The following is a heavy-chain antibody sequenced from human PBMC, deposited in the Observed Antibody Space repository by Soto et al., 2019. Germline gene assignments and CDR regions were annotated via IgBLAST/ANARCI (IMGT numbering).Heavy chain of an antibody. CDR1: GGTFSSYA. CDR3: ASGPFYDFWSGGGYYYSVMDV. Sequence: SVKVSCKASGGTFSSYAISWVRQAPGQGLEWMGGIIPIFGTANYAQKFQGRVTITADKSTSTAYMELSSLRSEDTAVYYCASGPFYDFWSGGGYYYSVMDVWGQGTTVPVSS. V-gene: IGHV1-69*06. D-gene: IGHD3-3*01. CDR2: IIPIFGTA. J-gene: IGHJ6*02.